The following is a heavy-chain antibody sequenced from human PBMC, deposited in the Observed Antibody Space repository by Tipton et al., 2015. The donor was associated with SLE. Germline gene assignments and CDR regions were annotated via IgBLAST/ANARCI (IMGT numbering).Heavy chain of an antibody. Sequence: TLSLTCTVSGGSISSHYWSWIRQPPGRGLEWIGYIYYSGSTYYNPSLKSRVTISVDTSKNQFSLKLSSVTAADTAVYYCALGFWDFQHWGQGTLVTVSS. J-gene: IGHJ1*01. CDR3: ALGFWDFQH. D-gene: IGHD3-16*01. CDR2: IYYSGST. V-gene: IGHV4-59*06. CDR1: GGSISSHY.